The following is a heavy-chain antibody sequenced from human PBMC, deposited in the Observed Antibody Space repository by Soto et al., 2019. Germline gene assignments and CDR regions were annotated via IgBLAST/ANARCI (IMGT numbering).Heavy chain of an antibody. CDR3: ASASAAIKFALDY. J-gene: IGHJ4*02. D-gene: IGHD2-2*01. V-gene: IGHV4-34*01. Sequence: SETLSLTCAVYGGSFGGYYWSWIRQPPGKGLEWIGEINHSGSTNYNPSLKSRVTISVDTSKNQFSLKLSSVTAADTAVYYCASASAAIKFALDYWGQGTLVTVSS. CDR2: INHSGST. CDR1: GGSFGGYY.